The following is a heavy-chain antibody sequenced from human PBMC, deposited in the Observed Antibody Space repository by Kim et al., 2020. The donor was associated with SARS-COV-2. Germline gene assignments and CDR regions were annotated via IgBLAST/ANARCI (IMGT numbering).Heavy chain of an antibody. CDR3: ARVPFTIFGVVIIAGWFDP. CDR2: INHSGST. J-gene: IGHJ5*02. Sequence: SETLSLTCAVYGGSFSGYYWSWIRQPPGKGLEWIGEINHSGSTNYNPSLKSRVTISVDTSKNQFSLKLSSVTAADTAVYYCARVPFTIFGVVIIAGWFDP. V-gene: IGHV4-34*01. CDR1: GGSFSGYY. D-gene: IGHD3-3*01.